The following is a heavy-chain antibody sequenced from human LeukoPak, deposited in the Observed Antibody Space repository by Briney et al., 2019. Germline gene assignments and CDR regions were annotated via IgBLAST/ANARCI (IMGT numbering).Heavy chain of an antibody. CDR1: GFAFSGYA. Sequence: PGGSLRLSCAASGFAFSGYAMSWVRQAPGKGLEWVSAISAGGGSTYYADSVKGRFTISRDNSKNTLYLQMSSLRVEDTAVYYCANDNYYDSSGYYYAGTPSDYWGQGTLVTVSS. V-gene: IGHV3-23*01. J-gene: IGHJ4*02. D-gene: IGHD3-22*01. CDR2: ISAGGGST. CDR3: ANDNYYDSSGYYYAGTPSDY.